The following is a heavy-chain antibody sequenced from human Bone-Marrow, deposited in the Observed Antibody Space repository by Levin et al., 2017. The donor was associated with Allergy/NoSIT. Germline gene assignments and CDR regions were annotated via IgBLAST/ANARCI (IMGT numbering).Heavy chain of an antibody. CDR3: AGYDTSGYHSPFDY. CDR1: GLIFSNYA. D-gene: IGHD3-22*01. J-gene: IGHJ4*02. CDR2: ISGSGSNT. V-gene: IGHV3-23*01. Sequence: GESLKISCAASGLIFSNYAMDWVRQAPGKGLEWVSQISGSGSNTHYADSVRGRFTFSRDNSNNTVYLQMNSLRADDTAVYYCAGYDTSGYHSPFDYWGQGTLVTVSS.